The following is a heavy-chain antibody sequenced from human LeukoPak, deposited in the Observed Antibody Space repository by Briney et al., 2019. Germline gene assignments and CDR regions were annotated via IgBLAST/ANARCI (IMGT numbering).Heavy chain of an antibody. CDR2: ISGSGVST. D-gene: IGHD2-2*01. CDR1: GFSFSSYA. Sequence: GGSLRLSCVVSGFSFSSYAMNWVRQTPGKGLEWVSTISGSGVSTYYADSVKGRFTVSRDISTDTLWLQMDSLRTEDTAVYYCAKGPLRGTAAAIDYWGQGALVTVSS. CDR3: AKGPLRGTAAAIDY. V-gene: IGHV3-23*01. J-gene: IGHJ4*02.